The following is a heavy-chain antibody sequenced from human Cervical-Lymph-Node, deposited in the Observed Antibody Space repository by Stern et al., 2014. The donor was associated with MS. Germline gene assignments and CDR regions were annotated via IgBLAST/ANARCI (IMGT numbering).Heavy chain of an antibody. CDR3: ATDYDY. J-gene: IGHJ4*02. V-gene: IGHV1-24*01. Sequence: QVQLVQSGAEVKKPGASVKVSCKVSGSTVTEFFMHWVRQPPGKGLEWMGGFDPEDGETIYAQKFQGRVTMPEDTSTDTAYMELRSLTSDDTAVYYCATDYDYWGQGTLVTVSS. CDR1: GSTVTEFF. CDR2: FDPEDGET.